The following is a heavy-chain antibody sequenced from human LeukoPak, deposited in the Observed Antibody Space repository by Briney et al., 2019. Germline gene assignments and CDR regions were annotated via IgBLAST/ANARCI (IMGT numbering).Heavy chain of an antibody. J-gene: IGHJ4*02. D-gene: IGHD6-19*01. V-gene: IGHV1-2*06. CDR2: INPNSGGT. Sequence: ASVKVSCKASGYTFTGYYMHWVRQAPGQGLEWMRRINPNSGGTNYAQKFQGRVTMTRDTSISTAYMELSRLRSDDTAVYCCARGGLYSSGWYDDFDYWGQGTLVTVSS. CDR1: GYTFTGYY. CDR3: ARGGLYSSGWYDDFDY.